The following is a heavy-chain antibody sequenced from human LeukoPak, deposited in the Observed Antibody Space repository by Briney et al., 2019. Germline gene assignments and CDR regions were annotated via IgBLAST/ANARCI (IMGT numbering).Heavy chain of an antibody. Sequence: PSETLSLTCTVSGGSISSSLYFSGWIRQPPGKGLEWIGSIYYSGSTYYNPSLKSRVTISVDTSKNQFSLKLSSVTAADTAVYYCARHIDGFDIWGQGTMVTVSS. CDR1: GGSISSSLYF. J-gene: IGHJ3*02. CDR2: IYYSGST. V-gene: IGHV4-39*01. CDR3: ARHIDGFDI.